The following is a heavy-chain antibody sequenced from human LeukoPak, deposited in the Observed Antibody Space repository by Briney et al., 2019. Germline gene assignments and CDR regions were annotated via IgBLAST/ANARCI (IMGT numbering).Heavy chain of an antibody. CDR2: IYPGDSDT. V-gene: IGHV5-51*01. D-gene: IGHD6-19*01. CDR1: GYSFTSYW. J-gene: IGHJ6*02. CDR3: ARLGSIAVAGTNYYYGMDV. Sequence: PGESLKISCKGSGYSFTSYWIGWVRQMPGKGLEWVGIIYPGDSDTRYSPSFQGQVTISADKSISTAYLQWSSLKASDTAMYYCARLGSIAVAGTNYYYGMDVWGQGTTVTVSS.